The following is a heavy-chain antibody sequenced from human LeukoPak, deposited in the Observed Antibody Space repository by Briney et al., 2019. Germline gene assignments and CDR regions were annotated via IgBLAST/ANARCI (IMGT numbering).Heavy chain of an antibody. D-gene: IGHD3-22*01. Sequence: AASVKVSCKASGYTFTSYGISWVRQAPGQGPEWMGWISAYNGNTNYAQKLQGRVTMTTDTSTSTAYMELRSLRSDDTAVYYCARDGRPTYYYDSSGKGSDYWGQGTLVTVSS. CDR1: GYTFTSYG. J-gene: IGHJ4*02. CDR2: ISAYNGNT. CDR3: ARDGRPTYYYDSSGKGSDY. V-gene: IGHV1-18*01.